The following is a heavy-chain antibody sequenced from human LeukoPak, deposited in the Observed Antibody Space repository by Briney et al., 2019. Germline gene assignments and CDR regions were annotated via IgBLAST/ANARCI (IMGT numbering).Heavy chain of an antibody. CDR2: ISSSSSYI. D-gene: IGHD5-18*01. CDR3: ARDWSTATVFSNWFDP. Sequence: PGGSLRLSCAASGFTFSSYSMNWVRQAPGKGLEWVSSISSSSSYIYYADSVKGRFTISRDNAKNSLYLQMNSLRAEDTAVYYCARDWSTATVFSNWFDPWGQGTLVTVSS. V-gene: IGHV3-21*01. J-gene: IGHJ5*02. CDR1: GFTFSSYS.